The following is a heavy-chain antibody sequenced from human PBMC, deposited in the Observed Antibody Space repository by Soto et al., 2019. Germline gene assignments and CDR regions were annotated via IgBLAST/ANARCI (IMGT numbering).Heavy chain of an antibody. D-gene: IGHD3-16*01. CDR2: ISYDGSNK. V-gene: IGHV3-30*18. Sequence: QVQLVESGGGVVQPGRSLRLSCAASGFTFSSYGMHWVRQAPGKGLEWVAVISYDGSNKYYADSVKGRFTISRDNSKNPLYLQMNSLRAEDTAVYYCAKDWSPWVQDSHYGMDVWGQGTTVTVSS. CDR3: AKDWSPWVQDSHYGMDV. J-gene: IGHJ6*02. CDR1: GFTFSSYG.